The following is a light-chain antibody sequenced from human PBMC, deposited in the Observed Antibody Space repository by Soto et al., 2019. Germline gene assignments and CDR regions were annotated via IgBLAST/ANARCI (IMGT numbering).Light chain of an antibody. Sequence: DIQMTQSPSSLSASVGDRVTLTCRASQVIGNNLGWYQQKPGKAPKRLIYAAYTLEGGVQSRFSGSGSATEFTLTISSLQPEDFATYYCLQHHTYPFTFGQGTKLEI. CDR1: QVIGNN. CDR3: LQHHTYPFT. V-gene: IGKV1-17*01. J-gene: IGKJ2*01. CDR2: AAY.